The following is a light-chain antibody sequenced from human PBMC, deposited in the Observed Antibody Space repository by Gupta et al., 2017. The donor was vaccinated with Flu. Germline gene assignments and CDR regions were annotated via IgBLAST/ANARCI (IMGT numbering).Light chain of an antibody. V-gene: IGLV1-44*01. J-gene: IGLJ1*01. Sequence: VTISCSGSRANIGSNAVNWYQQLPGTVPRLLIYSNNQRPSGVPDRFSGSKSGTSASLAISGLQSEDEADYYCAVWDNGLSGPVFGTGTKVT. CDR3: AVWDNGLSGPV. CDR1: RANIGSNA. CDR2: SNN.